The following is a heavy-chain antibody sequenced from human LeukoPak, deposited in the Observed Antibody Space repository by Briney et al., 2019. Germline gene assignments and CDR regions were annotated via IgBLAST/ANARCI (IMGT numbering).Heavy chain of an antibody. D-gene: IGHD3-10*01. V-gene: IGHV4-34*01. CDR3: ARGPPTPLRSFYGSGSYYTD. J-gene: IGHJ4*02. Sequence: PSETLSLTCAVYGGSFSGYYWSWIRQPPGKGLEWIGEINHSGSTNYNPSLKSRVTISVDTSKNQFSLKLSSVTAADTAVYYCARGPPTPLRSFYGSGSYYTDWGQGTLVTVSS. CDR1: GGSFSGYY. CDR2: INHSGST.